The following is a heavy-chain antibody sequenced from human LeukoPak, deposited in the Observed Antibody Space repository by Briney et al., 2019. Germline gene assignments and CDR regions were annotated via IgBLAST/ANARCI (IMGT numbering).Heavy chain of an antibody. Sequence: GGSLRLSCAASGFTFSSYEMKWVRQAPGEGLEWVSYISSSGSTIYYADSVKGRFTISRDNAKNSLYLQMNSLRAEDTAAYYCARVPRWYVIDYWGQGTLVSVSS. J-gene: IGHJ4*02. V-gene: IGHV3-48*03. CDR3: ARVPRWYVIDY. CDR2: ISSSGSTI. D-gene: IGHD4-23*01. CDR1: GFTFSSYE.